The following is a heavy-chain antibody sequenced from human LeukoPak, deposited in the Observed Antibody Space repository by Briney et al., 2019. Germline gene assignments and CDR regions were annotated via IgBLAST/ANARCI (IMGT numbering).Heavy chain of an antibody. CDR1: GGTFSSYA. V-gene: IGHV1-69*04. Sequence: ASVKVSCKASGGTFSSYAISWVRQAPGQGLEWMGRIIPILGIANNAQKFQGRVTITADKSTSTAYMELSSLRSEDTAVYYCARDPPPEIVVVPAAPHGDAFDIWGQGTMVTVSS. J-gene: IGHJ3*02. CDR2: IIPILGIA. D-gene: IGHD2-2*01. CDR3: ARDPPPEIVVVPAAPHGDAFDI.